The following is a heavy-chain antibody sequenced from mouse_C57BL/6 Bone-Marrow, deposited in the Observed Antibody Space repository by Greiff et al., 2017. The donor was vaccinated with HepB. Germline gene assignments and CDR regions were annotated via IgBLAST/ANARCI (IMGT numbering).Heavy chain of an antibody. J-gene: IGHJ2*01. CDR1: GYTFTDYY. CDR2: IYPGSGNT. D-gene: IGHD1-1*01. V-gene: IGHV1-76*01. Sequence: QVTLKESGAELVRPGASVKLSCKASGYTFTDYYINWVKQRPGQGLEWIARIYPGSGNTYYNEKFKGKATLTAEKSSSTAYMQLSSLTSEDSAVYFCARWGHYYGSSLDYWGQGTTLTVSS. CDR3: ARWGHYYGSSLDY.